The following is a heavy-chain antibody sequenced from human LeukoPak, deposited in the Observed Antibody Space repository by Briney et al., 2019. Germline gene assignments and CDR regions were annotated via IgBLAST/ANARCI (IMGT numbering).Heavy chain of an antibody. CDR3: ARPRGSTYCSGGSCYAYYYYMDV. Sequence: GGTLRLSCAASVFTFRNYGMSWVRQAPGRGLEWVAVISYDGSNKYYADAVKGRFTISRHNSKNTLYLQMNSVRGEDTAVYYCARPRGSTYCSGGSCYAYYYYMDVWGKGTTVTISS. CDR1: VFTFRNYG. D-gene: IGHD2-15*01. CDR2: ISYDGSNK. J-gene: IGHJ6*03. V-gene: IGHV3-30*03.